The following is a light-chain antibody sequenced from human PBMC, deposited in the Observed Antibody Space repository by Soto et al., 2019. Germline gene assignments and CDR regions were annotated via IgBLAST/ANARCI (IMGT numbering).Light chain of an antibody. CDR3: QHYGTTSAT. V-gene: IGKV3-20*01. Sequence: EIVLTQSPGTLSLSPGERATLSCRASQSVSNNYLAWYQQKPGQAPRLLISGASNRATGIPDRFSGSGSGTDFTLAISRLEPEDFAVYFCQHYGTTSATFGQGTKVEIK. CDR1: QSVSNNY. CDR2: GAS. J-gene: IGKJ1*01.